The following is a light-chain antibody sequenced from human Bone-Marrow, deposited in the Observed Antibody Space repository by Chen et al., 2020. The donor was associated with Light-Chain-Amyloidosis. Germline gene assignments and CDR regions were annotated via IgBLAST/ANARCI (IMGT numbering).Light chain of an antibody. V-gene: IGLV3-21*02. J-gene: IGLJ3*02. CDR2: DDS. CDR3: QVWDRSGDHPV. Sequence: SYVLTQPSSVSVAPGQTATIACGGNNIGSTSVHWYQQTPGQAPLLVVYDDSDRPSGIPERLSGSNSGNSATRTISGVEAGDEADYYCQVWDRSGDHPVFGGGTKLTVL. CDR1: NIGSTS.